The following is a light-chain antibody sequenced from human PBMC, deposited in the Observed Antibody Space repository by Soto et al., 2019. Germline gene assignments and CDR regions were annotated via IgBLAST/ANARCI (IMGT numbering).Light chain of an antibody. CDR2: GNN. Sequence: QSILTQPPSASGTPGQRVTISCSGSSSNIRSNTVNWYQQLPGTPPKLLIYGNNQRPSGVPDRFSASESGTSASLAISGLQSDDEADYYCATWDDSLNGRVFGGGTKLTVL. V-gene: IGLV1-44*01. CDR1: SSNIRSNT. CDR3: ATWDDSLNGRV. J-gene: IGLJ3*02.